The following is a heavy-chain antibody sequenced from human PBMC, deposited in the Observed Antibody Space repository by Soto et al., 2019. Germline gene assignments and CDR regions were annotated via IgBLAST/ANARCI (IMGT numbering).Heavy chain of an antibody. CDR1: GDSINTFSYF. CDR3: ARRGTYYFDD. D-gene: IGHD1-26*01. J-gene: IGHJ4*02. CDR2: VHSSGNT. Sequence: SETLSLTCTASGDSINTFSYFWSWIRQHPQKGLEWIGYVHSSGNTYYNPSFKNRVTISIDTSENKFSLNLGSVTAADTAVYYCARRGTYYFDDWGQGIRVTVSA. V-gene: IGHV4-31*03.